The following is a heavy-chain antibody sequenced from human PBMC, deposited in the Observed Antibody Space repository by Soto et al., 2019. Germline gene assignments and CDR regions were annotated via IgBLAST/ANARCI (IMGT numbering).Heavy chain of an antibody. CDR2: IYNSGST. CDR3: GREPVETLYSSSWSFPPYAFDI. Sequence: PAENLSLTCKVSGGCMTDDDLYWSLIRQPTVKGVEGIGYIYNSGSTYYNPSLKSRLFMSVDTSKNQFSLKLSSVTAADTAVYYCGREPVETLYSSSWSFPPYAFDIWGQGTMVTVSS. V-gene: IGHV4-30-4*01. J-gene: IGHJ3*02. CDR1: GGCMTDDDLY. D-gene: IGHD6-13*01.